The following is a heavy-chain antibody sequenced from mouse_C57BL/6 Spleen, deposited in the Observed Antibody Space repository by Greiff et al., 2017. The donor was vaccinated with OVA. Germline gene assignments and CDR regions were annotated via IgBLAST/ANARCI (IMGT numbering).Heavy chain of an antibody. D-gene: IGHD2-3*01. V-gene: IGHV1-72*01. CDR2: IDPNSGGT. CDR3: ARSGDVYYGWYFDV. Sequence: QVQLQQSGAELVKPGASVKLSCKASGYTFTSYWMHWVKQRPGRGLEWICRIDPNSGGTKYNEQFKSKATLTVDKPSSTAYMQLSSLTSEDSAVYNCARSGDVYYGWYFDVWGTGTTVTVSS. J-gene: IGHJ1*03. CDR1: GYTFTSYW.